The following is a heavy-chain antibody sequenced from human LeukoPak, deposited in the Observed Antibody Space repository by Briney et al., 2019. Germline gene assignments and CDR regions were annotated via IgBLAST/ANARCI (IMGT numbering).Heavy chain of an antibody. V-gene: IGHV1-46*01. Sequence: ASVKVSCKASGYTFTSYYMHWVRQAPGQGLEWMGIINPSGGSTSYAQKFQGRVTITRDTSTSTVYMELSSLRSEDTAVYYCARSPLVVTPDYWGQGTLVTVSS. J-gene: IGHJ4*02. CDR3: ARSPLVVTPDY. CDR2: INPSGGST. CDR1: GYTFTSYY. D-gene: IGHD4-23*01.